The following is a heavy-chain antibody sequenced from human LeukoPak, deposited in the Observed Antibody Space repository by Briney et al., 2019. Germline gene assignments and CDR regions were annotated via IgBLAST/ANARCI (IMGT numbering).Heavy chain of an antibody. D-gene: IGHD2-21*01. J-gene: IGHJ6*03. CDR2: ISGSGGST. CDR1: GLTFSSYA. V-gene: IGHV3-23*01. Sequence: PGRSLRLSCAASGLTFSSYAMSWVRQAPGKGLEWVSAISGSGGSTYYADSVKGRFTISRDNSKNTLYLQMNSLRAEDTAVYYCAKHCGGDCSYYYYYMVVWGKGTTVTVSS. CDR3: AKHCGGDCSYYYYYMVV.